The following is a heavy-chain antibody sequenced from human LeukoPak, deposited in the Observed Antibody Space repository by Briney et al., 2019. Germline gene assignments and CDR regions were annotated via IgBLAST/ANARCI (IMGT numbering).Heavy chain of an antibody. D-gene: IGHD6-13*01. CDR3: ARDPISSSWDNWFDP. Sequence: ASVKVSCKASGYTFTSYYMHWVRQAPGQGLEWMGIINPSGGSTSYAQKFQGRVTMTRDMSTSTVYMELSSLRSEDTAVYYCARDPISSSWDNWFDPWGQGTLVTVSS. V-gene: IGHV1-46*01. J-gene: IGHJ5*02. CDR2: INPSGGST. CDR1: GYTFTSYY.